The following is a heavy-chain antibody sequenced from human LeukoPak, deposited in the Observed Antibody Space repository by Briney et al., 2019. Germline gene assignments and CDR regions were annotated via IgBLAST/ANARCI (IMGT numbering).Heavy chain of an antibody. CDR3: PQVSRTHYFFDT. J-gene: IGHJ4*02. D-gene: IGHD3-10*01. V-gene: IGHV3-23*01. CDR1: GFSFSSYA. Sequence: TGGSLTRSCAASGFSFSSYAMIWVRLPPGKGLEWVSTINNTGGAIYYADSVKGRFTIPRDNPRTTLYLQLNSLTAQHPALYPCPQVSRTHYFFDTRGQGTPVTVSS. CDR2: INNTGGAI.